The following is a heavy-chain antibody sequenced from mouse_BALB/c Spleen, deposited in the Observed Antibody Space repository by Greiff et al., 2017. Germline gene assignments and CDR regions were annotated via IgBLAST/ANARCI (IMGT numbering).Heavy chain of an antibody. Sequence: VKLQESGPGLVAPSQSLSITCTVSGFSLTGYGVNWVRQPPGKGLEWLGMIWGDGSTDYNSALKSRLSISKDNSKSQVFLKMNSLQTDDTARYYCARVYDGYSYAMDYWGQGTSVTVSS. V-gene: IGHV2-6-7*01. J-gene: IGHJ4*01. CDR3: ARVYDGYSYAMDY. CDR2: IWGDGST. D-gene: IGHD2-3*01. CDR1: GFSLTGYG.